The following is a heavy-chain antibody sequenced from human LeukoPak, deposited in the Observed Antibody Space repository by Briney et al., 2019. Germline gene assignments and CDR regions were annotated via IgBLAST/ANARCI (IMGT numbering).Heavy chain of an antibody. J-gene: IGHJ4*02. D-gene: IGHD3-10*01. CDR1: GYTFTSYG. V-gene: IGHV1-18*01. CDR2: ISAYNGNT. CDR3: ARESPPTYDYGSGSYKPLDY. Sequence: SVKASCTASGYTFTSYGISWVRQAPGQGLEWMGWISAYNGNTNYAQMLQGRVTMTTHTSTRTAYKELRSLRSDDTAVYYCARESPPTYDYGSGSYKPLDYWGQGTLVTVSS.